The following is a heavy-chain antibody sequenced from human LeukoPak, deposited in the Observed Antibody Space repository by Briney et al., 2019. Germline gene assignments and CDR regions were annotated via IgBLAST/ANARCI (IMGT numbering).Heavy chain of an antibody. CDR3: ARGKTFLSIAARLNWFDP. D-gene: IGHD6-6*01. CDR2: INHSGST. Sequence: SETLSLTCAVYGVSFSGYYRSWIRQPPGKGLEWIGEINHSGSTNYNPSLKSRVTISVDTSKNQFSLKLSSVTAADTAVYYCARGKTFLSIAARLNWFDPWGQGTLVTVSS. J-gene: IGHJ5*02. CDR1: GVSFSGYY. V-gene: IGHV4-34*01.